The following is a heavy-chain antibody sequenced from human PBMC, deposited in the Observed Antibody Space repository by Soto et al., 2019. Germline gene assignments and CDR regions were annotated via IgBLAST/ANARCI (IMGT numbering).Heavy chain of an antibody. Sequence: SVKVSCKASGGTFSSYAISWVRQAPGQGLEWMGGIIPIFGTANYAQKFQGRVTITADESTSTAYMELSSLRSEDTAVYYCVIESRQWPYRDVDGCGQGTLVTVSS. J-gene: IGHJ4*02. V-gene: IGHV1-69*13. D-gene: IGHD6-19*01. CDR3: VIESRQWPYRDVDG. CDR1: GGTFSSYA. CDR2: IIPIFGTA.